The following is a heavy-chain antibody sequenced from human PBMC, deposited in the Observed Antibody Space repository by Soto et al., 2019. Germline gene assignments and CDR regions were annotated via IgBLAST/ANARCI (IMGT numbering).Heavy chain of an antibody. CDR2: INSDGSSK. J-gene: IGHJ6*02. CDR1: VFTFNSCW. CDR3: ARSLRFLEWLYYYYYGMDV. D-gene: IGHD3-3*01. V-gene: IGHV3-74*01. Sequence: LRLSCAASVFTFNSCWMHGVRQAPGQGRVWVSIINSDGSSKSYADSVKGRFTISRDNAKNTLYLQMNSLRAEDTAVYYCARSLRFLEWLYYYYYGMDVWGQGTTVTVSS.